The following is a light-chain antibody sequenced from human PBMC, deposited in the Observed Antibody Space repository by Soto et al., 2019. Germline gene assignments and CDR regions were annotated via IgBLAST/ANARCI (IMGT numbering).Light chain of an antibody. CDR3: QQSYSTLFT. Sequence: DLQMTQSPSSLSASVGDRVTITCRASQSISPYLNWYQQKPGKPPKLLIYAASSLQSGVPSRFSGSGSGTDFTLTISSLQPEDFATYYYQQSYSTLFTFGPGTKVDIK. CDR1: QSISPY. J-gene: IGKJ3*01. CDR2: AAS. V-gene: IGKV1-39*01.